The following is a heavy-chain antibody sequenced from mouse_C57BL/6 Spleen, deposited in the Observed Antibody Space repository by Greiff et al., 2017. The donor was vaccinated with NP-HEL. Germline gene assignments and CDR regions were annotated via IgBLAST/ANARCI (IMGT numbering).Heavy chain of an antibody. Sequence: VQLQQSGAELVRPGASVKLSCTASGFNIKDYYMHWVKQRPEQGLEWIGRIDPEDGDTEYAPKFQGKATMTADTSSNTAYLQLSSLTSEDTAVYYCTTPITTVVATDWYFDVWGTGTTVTVSS. CDR1: GFNIKDYY. J-gene: IGHJ1*03. D-gene: IGHD1-1*01. V-gene: IGHV14-1*01. CDR3: TTPITTVVATDWYFDV. CDR2: IDPEDGDT.